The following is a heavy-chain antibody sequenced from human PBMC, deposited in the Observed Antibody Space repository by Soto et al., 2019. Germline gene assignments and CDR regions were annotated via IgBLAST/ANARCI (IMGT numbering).Heavy chain of an antibody. Sequence: QVQLVQSGDEAKKPGASVKVSCKASGYIFVNYGIAWVRQAPGQGLEWMGWISPYTGNTHSATKIQGRLTMTTDTSTSTAYMDLGSLTSDDTAVYYCVMVDNYVTPTPQDVWSQGTTVTVSS. V-gene: IGHV1-18*01. CDR3: VMVDNYVTPTPQDV. D-gene: IGHD3-16*01. CDR1: GYIFVNYG. J-gene: IGHJ6*02. CDR2: ISPYTGNT.